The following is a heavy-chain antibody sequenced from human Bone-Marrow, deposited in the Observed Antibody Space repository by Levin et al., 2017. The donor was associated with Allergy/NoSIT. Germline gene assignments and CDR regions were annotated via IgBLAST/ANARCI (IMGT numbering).Heavy chain of an antibody. Sequence: KVSCKGSGYSFTTYWIGWVRQMPGKGLEWMGIIYPGDSDTRYSPSFQGQVTISADKSISTAYLQWSSLKASDTAMYYCARLGGYCSGGRCYPDNWFDPWGQGTLVTVSS. V-gene: IGHV5-51*01. J-gene: IGHJ5*02. CDR2: IYPGDSDT. CDR1: GYSFTTYW. D-gene: IGHD2-15*01. CDR3: ARLGGYCSGGRCYPDNWFDP.